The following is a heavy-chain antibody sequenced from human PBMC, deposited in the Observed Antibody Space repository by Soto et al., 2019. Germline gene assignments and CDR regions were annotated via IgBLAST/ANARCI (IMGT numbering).Heavy chain of an antibody. D-gene: IGHD3-22*01. V-gene: IGHV3-33*01. Sequence: PGGSLRLSCAASGFTFSSYGMHWVRQAPGKGLEWVAVIWYDGSNKYYADSVKGRFTISRDNSKNTLYLQMNSLRAEDTAVYYCARQYYYDSSGYPAYYYYGMDVWGQGTKVTVSS. CDR1: GFTFSSYG. CDR2: IWYDGSNK. J-gene: IGHJ6*02. CDR3: ARQYYYDSSGYPAYYYYGMDV.